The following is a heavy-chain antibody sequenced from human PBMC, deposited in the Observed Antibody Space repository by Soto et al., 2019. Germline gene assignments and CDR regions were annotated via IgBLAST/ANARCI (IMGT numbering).Heavy chain of an antibody. Sequence: QVQLVESGGGVVQPGRSLRLSCAASGFTFSSYGMHWVRQAPGKGLEWVAVIWYDGSNKYYADSVKGRFTISRDNSKNTLYLQMNSLRAEDTAVYYCARCKTGWYFDLWGRGTLVTVSS. CDR2: IWYDGSNK. J-gene: IGHJ2*01. CDR3: ARCKTGWYFDL. CDR1: GFTFSSYG. V-gene: IGHV3-33*01.